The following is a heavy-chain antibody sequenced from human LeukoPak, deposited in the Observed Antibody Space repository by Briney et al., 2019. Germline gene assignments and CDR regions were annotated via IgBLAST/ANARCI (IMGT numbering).Heavy chain of an antibody. CDR3: ARADRGYCSGGSCPLDC. V-gene: IGHV4-34*01. D-gene: IGHD2-15*01. CDR1: GGSFSGYY. J-gene: IGHJ4*02. Sequence: PSETLSLTCAVYGGSFSGYYWIWIRQPPGKGLEWIGEINHSGSTNYNPSLKSRVTISVDTSRNQFSLKLSSVTAADTAVYYCARADRGYCSGGSCPLDCWGQGTLVTVSS. CDR2: INHSGST.